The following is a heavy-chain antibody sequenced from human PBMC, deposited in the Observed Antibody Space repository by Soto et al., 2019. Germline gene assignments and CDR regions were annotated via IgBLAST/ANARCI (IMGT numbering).Heavy chain of an antibody. Sequence: SETLSLTCAVSGGSISTYNYYWGWIRQPPGKGLEWIGSIDYSGSTYYNPSLKSRVTISVDASKNQFSLKVSSGTAADTAVYYCARDHSGPSLWRYYYYYYGMDVWGQGTTVTVSS. J-gene: IGHJ6*02. CDR3: ARDHSGPSLWRYYYYYYGMDV. D-gene: IGHD3-10*01. V-gene: IGHV4-39*02. CDR2: IDYSGST. CDR1: GGSISTYNYY.